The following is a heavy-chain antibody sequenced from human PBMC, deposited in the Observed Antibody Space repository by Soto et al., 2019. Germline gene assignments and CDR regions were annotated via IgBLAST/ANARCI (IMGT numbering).Heavy chain of an antibody. Sequence: GASVKVSCKASGYTFTSYAMHWVRQAPGQRLEWMGWINTSSGNTKYSQKLQGRVTMTRDTSISTAYMELSRLSSDDTAVYYCARPIAAAGYDAFDIWGQGTMVTVSS. CDR2: INTSSGNT. CDR3: ARPIAAAGYDAFDI. CDR1: GYTFTSYA. J-gene: IGHJ3*02. D-gene: IGHD6-13*01. V-gene: IGHV1-3*04.